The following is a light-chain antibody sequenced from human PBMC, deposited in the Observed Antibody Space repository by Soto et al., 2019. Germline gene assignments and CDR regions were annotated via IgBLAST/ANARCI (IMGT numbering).Light chain of an antibody. Sequence: QSALTQPASVSGSPGQSITISCTGTSSDVGGYDFVSWYQHHPGKAPRLMIYDVSHRPSGVSDRFSASKSGNTASLTISGLLAEDEADYYCSSYTNINTRACVFGTGTKVTVL. CDR1: SSDVGGYDF. J-gene: IGLJ1*01. CDR2: DVS. CDR3: SSYTNINTRACV. V-gene: IGLV2-14*03.